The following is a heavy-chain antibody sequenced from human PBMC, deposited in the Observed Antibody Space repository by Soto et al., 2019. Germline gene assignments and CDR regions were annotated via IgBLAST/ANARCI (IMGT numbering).Heavy chain of an antibody. CDR2: ISGSGGST. V-gene: IGHV3-23*01. CDR3: AKDSEGDGYNNIPSSPYFDY. Sequence: GGSLRLSCAASGFTFSSYAMSWVRQAPGKGLEWVSAISGSGGSTYYADSVKGRFTISRDNSKNTLYLQMNSLRAEDTAVYYCAKDSEGDGYNNIPSSPYFDYWGQGTLVTVSS. CDR1: GFTFSSYA. J-gene: IGHJ4*02. D-gene: IGHD5-12*01.